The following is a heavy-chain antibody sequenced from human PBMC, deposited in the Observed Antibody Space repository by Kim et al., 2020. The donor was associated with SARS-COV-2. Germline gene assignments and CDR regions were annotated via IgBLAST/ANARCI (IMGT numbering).Heavy chain of an antibody. CDR1: GFTFSSYS. Sequence: GGSLRLSCAASGFTFSSYSMNWVRQAPGKGLEWVSYISSSSTIYYSDAAMSGFSIFSSNTTKYLHYLKISRRSDEDAAVYYGAREESSGGYCDYYYY. CDR2: ISSSSTI. D-gene: IGHD2-21*01. J-gene: IGHJ6*03. CDR3: AREESSGGYCDYYYY. V-gene: IGHV3-48*02.